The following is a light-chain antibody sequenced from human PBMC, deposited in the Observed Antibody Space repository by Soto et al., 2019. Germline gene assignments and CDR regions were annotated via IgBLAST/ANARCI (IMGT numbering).Light chain of an antibody. Sequence: EIVLTQSPGTLNLSPGERATLSCRASQSVSSSYLAWYQQKPGQAPRLLIYGASSRATGIPDRFSGSGSGTDVTLTISRLEPEDFAMYYCQQYGSSPDTFGQGTKLEIK. V-gene: IGKV3-20*01. J-gene: IGKJ2*01. CDR3: QQYGSSPDT. CDR2: GAS. CDR1: QSVSSSY.